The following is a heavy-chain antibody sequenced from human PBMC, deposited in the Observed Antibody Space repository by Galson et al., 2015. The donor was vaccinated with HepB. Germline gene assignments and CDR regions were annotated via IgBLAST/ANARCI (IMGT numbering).Heavy chain of an antibody. J-gene: IGHJ6*02. CDR3: ARLGHEGYHYYGMDG. D-gene: IGHD2-2*01. CDR2: IYPGDSET. V-gene: IGHV5-51*01. Sequence: QSGAEVKKPGESLKISCKASGYSFRNYWIGWVRQMPGKGLECMGIIYPGDSETRYSPSFQGQVTLSADKSTNTAYLQWSSLKASDTAMYYCARLGHEGYHYYGMDGWGRGTTVTVSS. CDR1: GYSFRNYW.